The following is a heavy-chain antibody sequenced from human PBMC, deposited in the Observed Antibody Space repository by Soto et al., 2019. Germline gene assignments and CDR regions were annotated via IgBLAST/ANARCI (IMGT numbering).Heavy chain of an antibody. Sequence: ASVKVSCKASGYTFTGYYMHWVRQAPGQGLEWMGRINPNSGGTNYAQKFQGRVAMTRDTSISTAYMELSRLRSDDTAVYYCARAATDKTGYYSPAIFGMDVWGQGTTVTVS. J-gene: IGHJ6*02. CDR2: INPNSGGT. D-gene: IGHD3-9*01. V-gene: IGHV1-2*06. CDR1: GYTFTGYY. CDR3: ARAATDKTGYYSPAIFGMDV.